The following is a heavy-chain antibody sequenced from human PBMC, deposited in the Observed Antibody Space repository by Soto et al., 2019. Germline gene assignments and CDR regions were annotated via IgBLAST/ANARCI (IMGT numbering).Heavy chain of an antibody. J-gene: IGHJ3*02. D-gene: IGHD6-19*01. V-gene: IGHV3-13*01. CDR3: ARGKYSRGRSYDAFDI. CDR2: IGTAGDT. Sequence: GGSLRLSCAASGFTFSSYYMHWVRQATGKGLEWVSAIGTAGDTYYPGSVKGRFTISRENAKNSLYLQMNSLRAVDTAVYYCARGKYSRGRSYDAFDIWGQGKMVTVSS. CDR1: GFTFSSYY.